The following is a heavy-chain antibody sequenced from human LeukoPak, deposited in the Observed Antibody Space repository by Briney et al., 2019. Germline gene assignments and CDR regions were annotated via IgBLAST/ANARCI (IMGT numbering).Heavy chain of an antibody. CDR3: AKDGGTVCHVINYSFDS. D-gene: IGHD1-1*01. CDR2: MCSDGSDK. Sequence: GGSLRLSCAASGFTFSNYAMHWVRQVPGKGLEWVAIMCSDGSDKYHVNSVEGRFTISRDTSKNTLYLQMNNRRTEDTAVYYCAKDGGTVCHVINYSFDSWGQGTLVTVSS. J-gene: IGHJ4*02. V-gene: IGHV3-30*02. CDR1: GFTFSNYA.